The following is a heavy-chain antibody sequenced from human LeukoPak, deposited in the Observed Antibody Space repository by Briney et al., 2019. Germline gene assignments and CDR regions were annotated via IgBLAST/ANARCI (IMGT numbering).Heavy chain of an antibody. Sequence: GALRLSCAASGFTFSSYAMSWVRQAPGKGLEWVANMKQDGSEEYYVDSVKGRFTISRDNAKNSLYLQMNSLRAEDTAVYYCARDLDYWGQGTLVTVSS. CDR2: MKQDGSEE. J-gene: IGHJ4*02. CDR1: GFTFSSYA. CDR3: ARDLDY. V-gene: IGHV3-7*01.